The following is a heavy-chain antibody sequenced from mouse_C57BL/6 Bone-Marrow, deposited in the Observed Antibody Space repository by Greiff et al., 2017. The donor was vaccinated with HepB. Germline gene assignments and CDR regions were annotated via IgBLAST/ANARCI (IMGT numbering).Heavy chain of an antibody. CDR1: GYTFTSYG. D-gene: IGHD1-1*01. V-gene: IGHV1-81*01. J-gene: IGHJ1*03. Sequence: QVQLQQSGAELARPGASVKLSCKASGYTFTSYGISWVKQRTGQGLEWIGEIYPRSGNTYYNEKFKGKATLTADKSSSTAYMELRSLTSEDSAVYFCARPLSISLPFTRYYGSSYVRYWYFDVWGTGTTVTVSS. CDR2: IYPRSGNT. CDR3: ARPLSISLPFTRYYGSSYVRYWYFDV.